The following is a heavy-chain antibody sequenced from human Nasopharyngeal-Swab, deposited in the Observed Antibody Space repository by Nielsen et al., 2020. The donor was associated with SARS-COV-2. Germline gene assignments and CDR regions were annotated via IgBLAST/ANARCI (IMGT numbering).Heavy chain of an antibody. CDR1: GFSFDDFG. CDR2: INWNGGSR. Sequence: GESLKISCAASGFSFDDFGMTWVRQAPGKGLERVSGINWNGGSRGYADSVKGRFTISRDNAKNSLYLQMNSLRVEDTALYYCARVGHVDTSMSGAFDIWGQGTMVAVSS. CDR3: ARVGHVDTSMSGAFDI. D-gene: IGHD5-18*01. V-gene: IGHV3-20*04. J-gene: IGHJ3*02.